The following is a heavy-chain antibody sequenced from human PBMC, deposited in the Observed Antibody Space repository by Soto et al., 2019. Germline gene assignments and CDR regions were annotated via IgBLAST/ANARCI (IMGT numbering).Heavy chain of an antibody. CDR1: GGSISSGDYY. CDR3: ARDDFWSGYPY. CDR2: IYYSGST. J-gene: IGHJ4*02. D-gene: IGHD3-3*01. V-gene: IGHV4-30-4*01. Sequence: SETLSLTCTVSGGSISSGDYYWSWIRQPPGKGLEWIGYIYYSGSTYYNPSPKSRVTISVDTSKNQFSLKLSSVTAADTAVYYCARDDFWSGYPYWGQGTLVTVSS.